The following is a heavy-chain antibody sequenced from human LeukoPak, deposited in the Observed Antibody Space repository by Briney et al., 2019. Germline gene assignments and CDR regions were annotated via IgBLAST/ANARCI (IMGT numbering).Heavy chain of an antibody. CDR2: ISSSSSYI. D-gene: IGHD3-22*01. CDR1: GFTFSSYS. J-gene: IGHJ4*02. Sequence: GGSLRLSCAASGFTFSSYSMNWVRQAPGKGLEWVSSISSSSSYIYYADSVKGRFTISRDNAKNSLYLQMNSLRAEDTAVYYCARGRGYGPIYFDYWGQGTLVTVSS. CDR3: ARGRGYGPIYFDY. V-gene: IGHV3-21*01.